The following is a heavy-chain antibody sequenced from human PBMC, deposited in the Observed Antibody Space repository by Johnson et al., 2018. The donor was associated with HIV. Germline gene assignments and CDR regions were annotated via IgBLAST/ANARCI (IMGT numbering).Heavy chain of an antibody. D-gene: IGHD3-3*01. CDR3: TTTDYRANTVFGVATDAFDI. Sequence: QVQLVESGGGVVQPGRSLRLSCAASGFTFSNYGMHWVRQAPGKGLEWVAVIWYDGSNKYYADSVKGRFTISRDNSKNTLYLQMNSLKTEDTAVYYCTTTDYRANTVFGVATDAFDIWGQGTMVTVSS. J-gene: IGHJ3*02. CDR2: IWYDGSNK. CDR1: GFTFSNYG. V-gene: IGHV3-33*01.